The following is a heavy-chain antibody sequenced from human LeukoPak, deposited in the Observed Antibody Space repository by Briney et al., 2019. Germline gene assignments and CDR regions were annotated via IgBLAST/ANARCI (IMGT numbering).Heavy chain of an antibody. V-gene: IGHV4-34*01. CDR2: INHSGST. CDR1: GGSFSGYY. J-gene: IGHJ5*02. Sequence: SETLSLTCAVYGGSFSGYYWSWIRQPPGKGLEWIGEINHSGSTNYNPSLKSRVTMSVDTSKNQFSLKLSSVTAADTAVYYCARDCGGDRKRRNWFDPWGQGTLVTVSS. CDR3: ARDCGGDRKRRNWFDP. D-gene: IGHD2-21*02.